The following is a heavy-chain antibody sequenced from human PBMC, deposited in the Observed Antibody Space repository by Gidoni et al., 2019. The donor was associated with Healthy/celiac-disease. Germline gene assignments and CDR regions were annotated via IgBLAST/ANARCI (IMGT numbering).Heavy chain of an antibody. D-gene: IGHD3-9*01. J-gene: IGHJ1*01. V-gene: IGHV4-34*01. CDR1: GGSFSGYY. CDR3: ASQERGYDILNGYYGYFQH. CDR2: INHSGST. Sequence: QVQLLQWGAGLLKPSETLSLTCAVYGGSFSGYYWSWIRQPPGKGLAWIGEINHSGSTNYNPSLKSRVTISVDMSKNQFSLKLSSVTAADTAVYYCASQERGYDILNGYYGYFQHWGQGTLVTVSS.